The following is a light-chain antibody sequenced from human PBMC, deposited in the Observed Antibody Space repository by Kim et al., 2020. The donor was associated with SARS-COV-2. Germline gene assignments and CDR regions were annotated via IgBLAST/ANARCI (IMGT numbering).Light chain of an antibody. V-gene: IGKV3-15*01. CDR1: QSVTTN. J-gene: IGKJ2*01. CDR2: DAS. Sequence: TGERAPLSCRASQSVTTNLVWYQQKPGQAPRLLIYDASTRATGVPARFSGSGSGTDFTLTINGLQSEDFAVYYCQQYHSWPPMYTFGQGTKVDIK. CDR3: QQYHSWPPMYT.